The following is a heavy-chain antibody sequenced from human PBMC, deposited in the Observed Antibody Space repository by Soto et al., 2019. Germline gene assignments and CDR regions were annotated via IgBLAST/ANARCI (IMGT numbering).Heavy chain of an antibody. V-gene: IGHV4-38-2*01. D-gene: IGHD3-3*01. J-gene: IGHJ3*02. CDR3: ASTPTYYDFWSGYPDAFDI. Sequence: PSETLSLTCSVSGDSTINGYYWAWIRQPPGKGLEWIGSIYHSGTTYYNPSLKSRVTISVDTSKNQSSLKLSSVTAADTAVYYCASTPTYYDFWSGYPDAFDIWGQGTMVTVSS. CDR1: GDSTINGYY. CDR2: IYHSGTT.